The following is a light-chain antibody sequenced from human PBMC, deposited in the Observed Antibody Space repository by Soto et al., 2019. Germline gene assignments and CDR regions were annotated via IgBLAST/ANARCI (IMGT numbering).Light chain of an antibody. Sequence: AIQMTQSPSSFSASVGDRVTITCRASQSIDTYLAWYQQKPGKAPNLLSYATSTLESGVPSRFSGSGSGTDFTLTINSLHSEDFATYYCQQYYSHPQTFGQGTIVDIK. CDR3: QQYYSHPQT. J-gene: IGKJ2*01. CDR1: QSIDTY. CDR2: ATS. V-gene: IGKV1-8*01.